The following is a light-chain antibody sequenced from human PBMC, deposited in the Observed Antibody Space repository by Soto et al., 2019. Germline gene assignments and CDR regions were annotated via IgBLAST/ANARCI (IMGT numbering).Light chain of an antibody. Sequence: DIQMTQSPSSLSASVGDRVTISFRASQSISSYLNWYQQKPGKAPKLLIYKASSLKSGVPSRFSGSGSGTEFTLTISRLQPDDFATYYCQHYNSYSEAFGQGTKVDIK. CDR3: QHYNSYSEA. CDR1: QSISSY. V-gene: IGKV1-5*03. J-gene: IGKJ1*01. CDR2: KAS.